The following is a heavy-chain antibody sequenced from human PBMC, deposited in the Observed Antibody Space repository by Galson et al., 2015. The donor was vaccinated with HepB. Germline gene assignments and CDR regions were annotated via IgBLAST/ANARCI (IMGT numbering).Heavy chain of an antibody. CDR1: GYSFTSYW. V-gene: IGHV5-51*01. Sequence: QSGAEVKKPGESLKISCKGSGYSFTSYWIGWVRQMPGKGLEWMGIIYPGDSDTRYSPSFQGQVTISADKSISTAYLQWSSLKASDTAMYYCARMAYYDILTGYYNTYFDYWGQGTLVTVSS. D-gene: IGHD3-9*01. CDR2: IYPGDSDT. J-gene: IGHJ4*02. CDR3: ARMAYYDILTGYYNTYFDY.